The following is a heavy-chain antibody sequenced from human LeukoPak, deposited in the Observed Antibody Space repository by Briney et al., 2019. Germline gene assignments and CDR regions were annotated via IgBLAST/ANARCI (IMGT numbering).Heavy chain of an antibody. D-gene: IGHD6-13*01. Sequence: SQTLSPTRTVSGVSISSSYWSWIRQPPGKGLEWIGHIYYSGGANYNPSLKSRVTISLDTSRSQFSLKLSSVTAADTAVYYCARDGGYPLGAFDIWGLGTLVTVSS. J-gene: IGHJ3*02. V-gene: IGHV4-59*01. CDR3: ARDGGYPLGAFDI. CDR1: GVSISSSY. CDR2: IYYSGGA.